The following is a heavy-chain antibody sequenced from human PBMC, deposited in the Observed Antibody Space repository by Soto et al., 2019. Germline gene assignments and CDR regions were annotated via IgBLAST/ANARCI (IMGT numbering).Heavy chain of an antibody. Sequence: GGSLRLSCTASGFTFGDYAMSWVRQAPGKGLEWVGFIRSKAYGGTTEYAASVKGRFTISRDDSKSIAYLQMNSLKTEDTAVYYCTRDLTDGSGYYYGMDVWGQGTTVTVSS. CDR1: GFTFGDYA. V-gene: IGHV3-49*04. CDR3: TRDLTDGSGYYYGMDV. J-gene: IGHJ6*02. CDR2: IRSKAYGGTT. D-gene: IGHD3-10*01.